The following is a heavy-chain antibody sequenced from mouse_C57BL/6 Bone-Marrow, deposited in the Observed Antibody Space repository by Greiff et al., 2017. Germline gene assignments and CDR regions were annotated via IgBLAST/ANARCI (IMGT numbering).Heavy chain of an antibody. CDR3: ASEFITTVGYAMDC. D-gene: IGHD1-1*01. V-gene: IGHV1-55*01. J-gene: IGHJ4*01. CDR1: GYTFTSYW. Sequence: QVQLQQPGAELVKPGASVKMSCKASGYTFTSYWITWVKQRPGQGLEWIGDIYPGSGSTNYNEKFKSKATLTVDTSSSTAYMQRSSLTSEDSAVYCCASEFITTVGYAMDCWGQGTAVTVSS. CDR2: IYPGSGST.